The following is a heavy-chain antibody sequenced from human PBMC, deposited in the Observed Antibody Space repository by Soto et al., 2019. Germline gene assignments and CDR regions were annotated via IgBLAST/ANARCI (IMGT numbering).Heavy chain of an antibody. CDR2: ISYDGNKE. Sequence: GGSLRLSCAASGFSFSTYGMHWVRQAPGKGLEWVATISYDGNKEYYADSVKGRFITSRDNSKNTLYLQIHSLRGDDTAVYYCAKEYYGEGPFDSWGQGALVTVSS. D-gene: IGHD2-21*01. CDR1: GFSFSTYG. CDR3: AKEYYGEGPFDS. J-gene: IGHJ4*02. V-gene: IGHV3-30*18.